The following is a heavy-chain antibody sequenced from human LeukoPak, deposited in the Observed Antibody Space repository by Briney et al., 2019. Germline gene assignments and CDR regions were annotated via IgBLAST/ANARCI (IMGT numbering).Heavy chain of an antibody. CDR1: GGSFSGYY. V-gene: IGHV4-34*01. CDR3: ARHTGKAVADFYFDY. J-gene: IGHJ4*02. CDR2: INHSGST. D-gene: IGHD6-19*01. Sequence: PSETLSLTCAVYGGSFSGYYWSWIRQPPGKGLEWIGEINHSGSTNYNPSLKSRVTISVDTSKNQFSLKLSSVTAADTAVYYCARHTGKAVADFYFDYWGQGTLATVSS.